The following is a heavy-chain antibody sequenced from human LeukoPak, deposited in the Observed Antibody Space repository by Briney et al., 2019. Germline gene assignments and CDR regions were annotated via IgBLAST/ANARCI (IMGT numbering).Heavy chain of an antibody. CDR2: IYYTGST. CDR1: GFTFGSYG. V-gene: IGHV4-59*01. J-gene: IGHJ5*02. Sequence: NAGGSLRLSCAASGFTFGSYGMSWVRQAPGKGLEWIGYIYYTGSTNYNPSLKSRLTISVDTSKNQFSLKLSSVTAADTAVYYCARASETLRRFDPWGQGTLVTVSS. CDR3: ARASETLRRFDP.